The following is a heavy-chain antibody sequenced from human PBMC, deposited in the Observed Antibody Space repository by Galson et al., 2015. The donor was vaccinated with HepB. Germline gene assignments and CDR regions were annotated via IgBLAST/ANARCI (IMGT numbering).Heavy chain of an antibody. CDR2: VVPIFGAA. CDR1: GGTFSSYA. D-gene: IGHD6-13*01. CDR3: AKSQWQQLVRGDYFDYGMDV. Sequence: SVKVSCKASGGTFSSYAISWVRQAPGQGLEWMGGVVPIFGAANYAQKFQGRVTLTADEFTSTAYMELSSLRSEDTAVYYCAKSQWQQLVRGDYFDYGMDVWGPGTTVTVSS. J-gene: IGHJ6*02. V-gene: IGHV1-69*13.